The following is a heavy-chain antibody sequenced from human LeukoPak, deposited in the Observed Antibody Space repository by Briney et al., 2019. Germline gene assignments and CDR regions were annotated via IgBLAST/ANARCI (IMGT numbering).Heavy chain of an antibody. D-gene: IGHD5-12*01. CDR1: GGSVSSGSYY. V-gene: IGHV4-61*01. CDR3: ARGDIVATHFDY. J-gene: IGHJ4*02. CDR2: IYYSGST. Sequence: ASETLSLTCTVSGGSVSSGSYYRSWIRQPPGKGLEWIGYIYYSGSTNYNPSLKSRVTISVDTSKNQFSLKLSSVTAADTAVYYCARGDIVATHFDYWGQGTLVTVSS.